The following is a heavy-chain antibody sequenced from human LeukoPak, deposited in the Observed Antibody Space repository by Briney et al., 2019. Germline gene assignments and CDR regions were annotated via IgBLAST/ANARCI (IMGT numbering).Heavy chain of an antibody. V-gene: IGHV1-24*01. Sequence: ASVKVSCKASGYTFTSYGISWVRQAPGKGLEWMGGFDPEDGETIHAQKFQGRVTMTEDTSTDTAYMELSSLRSEDTAVYYCATDPDYDSSGSGYWGQGTLVTVSS. J-gene: IGHJ4*02. CDR3: ATDPDYDSSGSGY. CDR1: GYTFTSYG. D-gene: IGHD3-22*01. CDR2: FDPEDGET.